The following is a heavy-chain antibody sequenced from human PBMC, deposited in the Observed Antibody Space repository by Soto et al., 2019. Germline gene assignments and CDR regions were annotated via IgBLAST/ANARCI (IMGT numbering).Heavy chain of an antibody. CDR1: GDSVTSDSYF. CDR2: SYYSGYYSGST. V-gene: IGHV4-61*01. Sequence: PSETLSLTCTVSGDSVTSDSYFWSWIRQPPGKGLEWIGNSYYSGYYSGSTNHNPSLKSRVTVSVDTSKNQFSLKLRSVTTADTAVYYCARDYKREKCGSVRCNSLDVWGQGTTVTV. J-gene: IGHJ6*02. D-gene: IGHD1-20*01. CDR3: ARDYKREKCGSVRCNSLDV.